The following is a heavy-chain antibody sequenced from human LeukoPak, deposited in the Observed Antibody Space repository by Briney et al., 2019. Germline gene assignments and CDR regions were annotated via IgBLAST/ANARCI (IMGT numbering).Heavy chain of an antibody. CDR1: GFTFDDYA. CDR3: ARGSPPDY. CDR2: ISGDGGST. Sequence: GGSLRLSCAASGFTFDDYAFHWVRQAPGKGLQWVSLISGDGGSTYYADSVKGRFTISRDNSKNSLYLQMNSLRAEDTAVYYCARGSPPDYWGQGTLVTVSS. J-gene: IGHJ4*02. V-gene: IGHV3-43*02.